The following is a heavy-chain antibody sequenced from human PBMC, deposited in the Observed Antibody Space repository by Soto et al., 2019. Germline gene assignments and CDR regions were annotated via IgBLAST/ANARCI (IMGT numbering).Heavy chain of an antibody. CDR2: ISYDGSEK. D-gene: IGHD3-10*01. V-gene: IGHV3-30*18. CDR1: GFTFSNYG. Sequence: GGSLRLSCAASGFTFSNYGMHWVRQAPGKGLEWVTVISYDGSEKYYADSVKGRFTISRDNSKNTLYLQMNSLRAEDTAVYFCAKSFGEEFHGSLDYNWGQGTQVTVSS. J-gene: IGHJ4*02. CDR3: AKSFGEEFHGSLDYN.